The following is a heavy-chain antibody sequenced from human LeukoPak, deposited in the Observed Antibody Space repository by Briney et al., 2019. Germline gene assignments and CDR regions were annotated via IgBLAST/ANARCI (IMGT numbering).Heavy chain of an antibody. CDR3: ARDQAYYYDSSGYQFYYYYYMDV. D-gene: IGHD3-22*01. Sequence: GGSLRLSCAASGFTLSNYEINWVCQAPGKGLEWVAFIRYDGSNKYYADSVKGRFTISRDNAKNSLYLQMNSLRAEDTAVYYCARDQAYYYDSSGYQFYYYYYMDVWGKGTTVTISS. CDR1: GFTLSNYE. CDR2: IRYDGSNK. V-gene: IGHV3-30*02. J-gene: IGHJ6*03.